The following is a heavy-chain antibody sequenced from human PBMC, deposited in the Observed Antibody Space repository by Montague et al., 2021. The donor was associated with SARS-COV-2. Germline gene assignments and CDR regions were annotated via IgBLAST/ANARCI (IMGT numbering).Heavy chain of an antibody. CDR2: TYYRSKWYN. CDR1: GDSVSSNSAA. D-gene: IGHD2-8*01. CDR3: ARDDPYCTNGVCYTGNWFDP. V-gene: IGHV6-1*01. Sequence: AISGDSVSSNSAAWNWIRQSPSRGLEWLGRTYYRSKWYNDYAVSVKSRITINPDTSKNQFSLQLNSVTPEDTAVYYCARDDPYCTNGVCYTGNWFDPWGQGTLVTVSS. J-gene: IGHJ5*02.